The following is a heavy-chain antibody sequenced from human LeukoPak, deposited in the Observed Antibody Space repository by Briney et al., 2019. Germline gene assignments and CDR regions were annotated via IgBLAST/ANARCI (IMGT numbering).Heavy chain of an antibody. CDR2: ISAYNGNT. CDR1: GYTFTSYG. CDR3: ASILGSSGWYYFDY. D-gene: IGHD6-19*01. V-gene: IGHV1-18*01. Sequence: ASVNVSCKASGYTFTSYGISWVRQAPGQGLEWMGWISAYNGNTNYAQKPQGRVTMTTDTSTSTAYMELRSLRSDDTAVYYCASILGSSGWYYFDYWGQGTLVTVSS. J-gene: IGHJ4*02.